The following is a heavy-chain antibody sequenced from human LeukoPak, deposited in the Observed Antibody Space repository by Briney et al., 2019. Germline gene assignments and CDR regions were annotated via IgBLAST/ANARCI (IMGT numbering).Heavy chain of an antibody. CDR2: IYPGNSDT. CDR3: ARHTLPYMDV. Sequence: GESLKTSWRGSGYIFTNYWIGWVRQIPGKGLEWMGIIYPGNSDTRYSPSFQGQFTFSADKSIFTAYLQWSSLKASDTAMYYGARHTLPYMDVWGKGTTVTVSS. V-gene: IGHV5-51*01. J-gene: IGHJ6*03. CDR1: GYIFTNYW. D-gene: IGHD3-10*01.